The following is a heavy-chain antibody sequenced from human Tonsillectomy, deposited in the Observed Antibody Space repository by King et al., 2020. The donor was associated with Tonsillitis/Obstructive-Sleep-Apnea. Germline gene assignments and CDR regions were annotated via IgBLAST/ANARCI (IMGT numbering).Heavy chain of an antibody. D-gene: IGHD2-15*01. Sequence: VQLQQWGAGLLKPSETLSLNCAVYGGSFSGYYWSWIRQPPGKGLEWIGEINQSGSTNYNPSLKSRVTISVDTSKNQFSLKLRSVTAADTAVYYCARGGGSSLAYYGMDVWGQGTTVTVSS. J-gene: IGHJ6*02. V-gene: IGHV4-34*01. CDR2: INQSGST. CDR3: ARGGGSSLAYYGMDV. CDR1: GGSFSGYY.